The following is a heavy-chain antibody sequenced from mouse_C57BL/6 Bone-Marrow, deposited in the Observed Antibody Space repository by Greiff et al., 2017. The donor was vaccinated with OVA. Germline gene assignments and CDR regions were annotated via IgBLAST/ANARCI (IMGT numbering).Heavy chain of an antibody. Sequence: EVHLVESGGGLVKPGGSLKLSCAASGFTFSDYGMHWVRQAPEKGLEWVAYISSGSSTIYYADTVKGRFTISRDNAKNTLFLQMTSLMSEDTAMYYCARINYCYVDVWGTGTTVTVSS. CDR3: ARINYCYVDV. V-gene: IGHV5-17*01. J-gene: IGHJ1*03. CDR2: ISSGSSTI. CDR1: GFTFSDYG.